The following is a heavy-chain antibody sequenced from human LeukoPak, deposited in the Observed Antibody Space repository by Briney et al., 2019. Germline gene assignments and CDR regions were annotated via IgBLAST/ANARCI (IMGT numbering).Heavy chain of an antibody. V-gene: IGHV4-59*11. Sequence: SETLSLTCTVSGASISSHYWSWIRQPPGKGLEWIELISFTGSTNYNPSLKSRVTTSVDTSKNQFSLKVSSVTAADTAVYYCAKGGESSLPLDYWGQGILVTVSS. J-gene: IGHJ4*02. CDR3: AKGGESSLPLDY. CDR2: ISFTGST. CDR1: GASISSHY. D-gene: IGHD6-13*01.